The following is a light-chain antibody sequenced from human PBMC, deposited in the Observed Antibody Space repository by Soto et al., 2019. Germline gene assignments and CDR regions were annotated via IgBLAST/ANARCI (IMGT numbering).Light chain of an antibody. Sequence: DIQMTQSPSSLSASVGDRVTITCRASQGISNYLAWYQQKPGKVPNLLIYAASTLHSGVPSRFSGSGSGTDFTHSNSTPQPEDVETYYCKKYESPPFIFAPGTKVKIK. CDR1: QGISNY. J-gene: IGKJ3*01. CDR2: AAS. V-gene: IGKV1-27*01. CDR3: KKYESPPFI.